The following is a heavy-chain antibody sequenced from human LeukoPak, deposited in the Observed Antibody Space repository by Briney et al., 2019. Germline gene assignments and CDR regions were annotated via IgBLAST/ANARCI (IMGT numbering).Heavy chain of an antibody. J-gene: IGHJ4*02. CDR1: GLTFSGYV. Sequence: GGSLRLSCAASGLTFSGYVRNWVRQAPGKGLEWISYISSTGSTIYYADSVKGRFTISRDNAKNSLYLQMNNLTDEDTAMYYCARGAFQHDYWGQGTLVTVSS. CDR2: ISSTGSTI. CDR3: ARGAFQHDY. V-gene: IGHV3-48*02. D-gene: IGHD2-2*01.